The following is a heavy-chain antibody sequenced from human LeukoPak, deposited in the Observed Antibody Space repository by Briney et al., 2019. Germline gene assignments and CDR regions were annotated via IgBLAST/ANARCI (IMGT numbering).Heavy chain of an antibody. Sequence: SETLSLTCAVYGGSFSGYYWSWIRQPPGKGLEWIGEINHSGSTNYHPSLKSRVTISVDTSKNQFSLKLSSGTAADTAVYYCARDPLSGGYPFDYWGQGTLVTVSS. V-gene: IGHV4-34*01. D-gene: IGHD5-12*01. CDR2: INHSGST. CDR3: ARDPLSGGYPFDY. CDR1: GGSFSGYY. J-gene: IGHJ4*02.